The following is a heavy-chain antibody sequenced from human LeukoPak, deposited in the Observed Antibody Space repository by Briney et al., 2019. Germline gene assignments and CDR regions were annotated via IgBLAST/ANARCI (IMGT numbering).Heavy chain of an antibody. CDR2: IKSKSDGGTT. V-gene: IGHV3-15*01. Sequence: GGSLRLLCATSGFTFSHALMSWVRQAPGKGLEWVGRIKSKSDGGTTEYAVPVKGRFIISRDDSKNTLYLQMNSLRTEDTAVYYCGGVKHYFDYWGQGALVTVSS. J-gene: IGHJ4*02. CDR1: GFTFSHAL. D-gene: IGHD3-10*01. CDR3: GGVKHYFDY.